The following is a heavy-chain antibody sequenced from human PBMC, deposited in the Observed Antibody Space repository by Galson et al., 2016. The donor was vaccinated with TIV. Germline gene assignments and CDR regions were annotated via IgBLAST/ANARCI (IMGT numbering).Heavy chain of an antibody. D-gene: IGHD3-16*02. CDR2: VDPEDGET. CDR3: ETVSVRGAYIYEYAWGSARSDAFGI. J-gene: IGHJ3*02. Sequence: VKVSCKVSGYTFTDYYMHWVQQAPGKGLEWMGLVDPEDGETIYVEKFQGRVTITADTSTDKAYMELGNLRSEDPAVYYCETVSVRGAYIYEYAWGSARSDAFGIWGQGTMVTVSS. V-gene: IGHV1-69-2*01. CDR1: GYTFTDYY.